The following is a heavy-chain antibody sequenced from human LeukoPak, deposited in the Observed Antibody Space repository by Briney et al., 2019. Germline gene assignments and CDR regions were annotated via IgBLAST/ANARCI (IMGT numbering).Heavy chain of an antibody. J-gene: IGHJ6*02. D-gene: IGHD2-21*01. CDR2: IYYSGST. CDR1: GGSISSSSYY. V-gene: IGHV4-39*01. Sequence: PSETLSLTCTVSGGSISSSSYYWGWIRQPPGKGLEWIGSIYYSGSTYYNPSLKSRVTISVDTSKNQFSLKLRSVTAADTAVYYCARRDADFYGMDVWGQGTTVTVSS. CDR3: ARRDADFYGMDV.